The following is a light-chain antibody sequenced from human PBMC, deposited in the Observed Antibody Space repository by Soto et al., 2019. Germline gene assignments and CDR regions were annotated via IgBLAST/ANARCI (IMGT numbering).Light chain of an antibody. CDR1: QSISSN. CDR2: GAA. J-gene: IGKJ4*01. Sequence: EMLMTQSPATLSVSPGERATLSCRANQSISSNLAWYQQKPGQAPRLLIYGAATRATGIPARFSGSGSGTDFTLTISGLQSEDFAVYYCQMYNNWLATFGGGTKVDIK. CDR3: QMYNNWLAT. V-gene: IGKV3-15*01.